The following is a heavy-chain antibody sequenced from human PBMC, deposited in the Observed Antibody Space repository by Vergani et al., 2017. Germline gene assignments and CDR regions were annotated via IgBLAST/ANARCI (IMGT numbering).Heavy chain of an antibody. J-gene: IGHJ4*02. Sequence: EVQLLESGGGVVQPGGSLRLSCAASGFTFSGHAMSWVRQAPGKGLEWVSGITSSGRTTNYADSVNGRFTISRDNSKDTLYLQMNNVRADDTAVSYCAKELIVPGAVPIVTPFDHWGQGTLVTVSS. CDR3: AKELIVPGAVPIVTPFDH. CDR1: GFTFSGHA. CDR2: ITSSGRTT. V-gene: IGHV3-23*01. D-gene: IGHD6-13*01.